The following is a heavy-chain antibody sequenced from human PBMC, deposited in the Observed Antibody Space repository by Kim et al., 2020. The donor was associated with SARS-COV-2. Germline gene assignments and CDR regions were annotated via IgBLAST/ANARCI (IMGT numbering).Heavy chain of an antibody. J-gene: IGHJ5*01. CDR3: VKRRDTGSAYNWFDF. V-gene: IGHV3-23*01. D-gene: IGHD1-26*01. Sequence: ADCGKGRFTISRDNSRDTLYLQMNGLRGDDTAVYYCVKRRDTGSAYNWFDFWGQGTLVTVSS.